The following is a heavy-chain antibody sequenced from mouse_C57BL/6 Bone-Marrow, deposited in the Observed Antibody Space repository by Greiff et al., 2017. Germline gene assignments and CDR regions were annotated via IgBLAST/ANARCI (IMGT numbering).Heavy chain of an antibody. CDR1: GYTFTSYW. Sequence: QVQLQQPGTELVKPGASVTLSCKASGYTFTSYWMHWVQQRPGKGLEWIGNINPSNGGTNYNAKFKSKATLTVDKSSSTAYMQLSSLTSEDSAVYYCARDWDFDYWGQGTTLTVSS. V-gene: IGHV1-53*01. CDR2: INPSNGGT. CDR3: ARDWDFDY. D-gene: IGHD4-1*01. J-gene: IGHJ2*01.